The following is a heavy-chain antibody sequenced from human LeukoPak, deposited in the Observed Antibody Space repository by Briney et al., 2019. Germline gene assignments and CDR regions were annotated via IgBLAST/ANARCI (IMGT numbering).Heavy chain of an antibody. Sequence: ASVKVSCKASGYTFTSYYMYWVRQAPGQGLEWMGMINPSGGSTTYAQKFQGRVTMTRDTSTSTVYMELSSLRSEDTAVYYCARDRALVVPAAIPDYWGQGTLVTVSS. V-gene: IGHV1-46*01. CDR1: GYTFTSYY. CDR3: ARDRALVVPAAIPDY. D-gene: IGHD2-2*01. CDR2: INPSGGST. J-gene: IGHJ4*02.